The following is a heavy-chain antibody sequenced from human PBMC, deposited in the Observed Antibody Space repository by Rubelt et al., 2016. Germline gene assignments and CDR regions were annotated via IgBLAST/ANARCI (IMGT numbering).Heavy chain of an antibody. Sequence: EVQLVESGGGLVQPGGSLRLSCAASGFTFSTFSMTWVRQAPGKGLEWVANINQAGSEEHYVGSVKGRFTISSDNTKNSLYLQMNNLSAEDTAVYYCAGGRNGALWGQGTLVIVSS. V-gene: IGHV3-7*03. D-gene: IGHD2-8*01. CDR2: INQAGSEE. CDR3: AGGRNGAL. J-gene: IGHJ4*02. CDR1: GFTFSTFS.